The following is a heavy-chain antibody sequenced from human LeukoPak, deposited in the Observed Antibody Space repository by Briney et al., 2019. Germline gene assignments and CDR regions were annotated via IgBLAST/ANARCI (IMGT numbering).Heavy chain of an antibody. CDR3: ARDRPSGYYLDY. V-gene: IGHV1-69*05. D-gene: IGHD3-3*01. CDR1: GGTFSSYA. CDR2: IIPIFGTA. Sequence: ASVKVSCKASGGTFSSYAISWVRQAPGQGLEWMGGIIPIFGTANYAQKFQGRVTITTDESTSTAYMELSSLRSDDTAVYYCARDRPSGYYLDYWGQGTLVTVSS. J-gene: IGHJ4*02.